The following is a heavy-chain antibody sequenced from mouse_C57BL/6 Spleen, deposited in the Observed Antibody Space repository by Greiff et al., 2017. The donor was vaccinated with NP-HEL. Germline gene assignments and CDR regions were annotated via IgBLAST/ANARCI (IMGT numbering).Heavy chain of an antibody. CDR2: IYPRDGST. D-gene: IGHD2-3*01. J-gene: IGHJ2*01. CDR3: ASPYDGYSHFDY. CDR1: GYTFTDHT. Sequence: VKLQESDAELVKPGASVKISCKVSGYTFTDHTIHWMKQRPEQGLEWIGYIYPRDGSTKYNEKFKGKATLTADKSSSTAYMQLNSLTSEDSAVYFCASPYDGYSHFDYWGQGTTLTVSS. V-gene: IGHV1-78*01.